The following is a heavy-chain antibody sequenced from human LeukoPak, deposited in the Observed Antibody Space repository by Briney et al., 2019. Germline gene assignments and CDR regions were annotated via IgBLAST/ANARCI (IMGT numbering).Heavy chain of an antibody. J-gene: IGHJ5*02. CDR3: ARSPAGRDRSSWYGMFDP. CDR2: IYYSGST. D-gene: IGHD6-13*01. CDR1: GGSISSYY. V-gene: IGHV4-59*08. Sequence: SETLSLTCTVSGGSISSYYWSWIRQPPGKGLEWIGYIYYSGSTNYNPSLKSRVTISVDTSKNQFSLKLSSVTAADTAVYYCARSPAGRDRSSWYGMFDPWGQGTLVTVSS.